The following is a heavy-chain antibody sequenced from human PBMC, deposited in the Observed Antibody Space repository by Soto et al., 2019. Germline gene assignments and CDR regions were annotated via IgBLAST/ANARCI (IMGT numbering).Heavy chain of an antibody. V-gene: IGHV3-23*01. CDR2: IHGGGDYT. Sequence: EVQVLESGGGLVQPGGSLRLSCAASGFTFSNYAMSWVRQAPGKGLEWVSTIHGGGDYTHYTDSVKGRFTISRDNSRNTLFLQMNSLRAEDTAVYYCARDSNLGVFQHWGQGTLVTVSS. J-gene: IGHJ1*01. D-gene: IGHD2-8*01. CDR3: ARDSNLGVFQH. CDR1: GFTFSNYA.